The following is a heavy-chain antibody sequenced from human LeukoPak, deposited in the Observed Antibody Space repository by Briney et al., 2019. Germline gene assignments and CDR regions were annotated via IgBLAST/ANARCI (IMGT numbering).Heavy chain of an antibody. Sequence: GGSLRLSCAASGFIVSNKYMSWVRQAPGKGLEWVSVIYSGGTTYYADSVKGRFTISRDNSKNTLYLQMNSLRAEDTAVYYCASSSNFDWLDYYYYMDVWGKGTTVTVSS. V-gene: IGHV3-53*01. CDR1: GFIVSNKY. D-gene: IGHD3-9*01. J-gene: IGHJ6*03. CDR2: IYSGGTT. CDR3: ASSSNFDWLDYYYYMDV.